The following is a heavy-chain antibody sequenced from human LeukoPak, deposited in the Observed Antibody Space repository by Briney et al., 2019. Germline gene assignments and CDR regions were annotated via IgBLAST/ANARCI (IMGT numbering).Heavy chain of an antibody. V-gene: IGHV3-74*01. CDR3: VRETFIAMVGSHALDI. CDR2: IYSDGRTT. J-gene: IGHJ3*02. D-gene: IGHD6-19*01. CDR1: GFPLCFSW. Sequence: GGPLRLPCVASGFPLCFSWVLWPRQAPGKARVWVSRIYSDGRTTDNADSVRGRFTSFRDNAKNMLYLQMSGLNAEDTAVYYCVRETFIAMVGSHALDIWGQGKMVTVSS.